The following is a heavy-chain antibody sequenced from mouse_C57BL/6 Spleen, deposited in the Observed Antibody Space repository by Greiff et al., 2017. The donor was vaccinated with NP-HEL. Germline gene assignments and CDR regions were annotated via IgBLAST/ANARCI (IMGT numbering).Heavy chain of an antibody. V-gene: IGHV14-4*01. CDR2: IDPENGDT. CDR3: TTDSGGYAMDY. Sequence: EVQLQQSGAELVRPGASVKLSCTASGFNIKDDYMHWVKQRPEQGLEWIGWIDPENGDTEYASKFQGKATITADTSSNTAYLQLSSLTSEDTAVYYCTTDSGGYAMDYWGQGTSVTVSS. J-gene: IGHJ4*01. CDR1: GFNIKDDY.